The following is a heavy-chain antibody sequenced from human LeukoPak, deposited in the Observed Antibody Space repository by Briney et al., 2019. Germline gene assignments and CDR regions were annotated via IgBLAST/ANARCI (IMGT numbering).Heavy chain of an antibody. CDR1: GVSLSSHY. J-gene: IGHJ5*01. CDR3: VRDRGWLQFDF. CDR2: VYYSGST. V-gene: IGHV4-59*11. D-gene: IGHD5-24*01. Sequence: SETLSLTCTVSGVSLSSHYWSWVRQPPGRGLEWIGCVYYSGSTSYSPSLKSRVTMSIDTSKNQSSLNLSSLTAADTAVYYCVRDRGWLQFDFWGQGTLVTVSS.